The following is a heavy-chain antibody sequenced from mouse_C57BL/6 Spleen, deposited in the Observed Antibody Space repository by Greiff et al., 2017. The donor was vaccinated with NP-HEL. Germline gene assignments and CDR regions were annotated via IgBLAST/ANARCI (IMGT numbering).Heavy chain of an antibody. CDR2: ISYDGSN. CDR1: GYSITSGYY. CDR3: AREGDKRDYYAMDY. Sequence: ESGPGLVKPSQSLSLTCSVTGYSITSGYYWNWIRQFPGNKLEWMGYISYDGSNNYNPSLKNRISITRDTSKNQFFLKLNSVTTEDTATYYCAREGDKRDYYAMDYWGQGTSVTVSS. J-gene: IGHJ4*01. V-gene: IGHV3-6*01.